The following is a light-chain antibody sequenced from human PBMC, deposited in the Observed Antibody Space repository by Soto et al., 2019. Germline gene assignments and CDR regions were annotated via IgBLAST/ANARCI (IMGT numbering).Light chain of an antibody. Sequence: EIVLTQSPGTLSLSPGERATLSCRASQSVTSSYLAWYQQKPGQAPRLLIYGASSRATGIPDRLSGSGSGTDFTLTISRLEPEDFAVYYCQHYGSSPGTFDQGTKVEIK. CDR1: QSVTSSY. V-gene: IGKV3-20*01. J-gene: IGKJ1*01. CDR2: GAS. CDR3: QHYGSSPGT.